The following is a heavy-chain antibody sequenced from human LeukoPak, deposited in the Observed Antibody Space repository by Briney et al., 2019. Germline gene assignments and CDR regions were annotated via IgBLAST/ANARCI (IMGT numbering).Heavy chain of an antibody. CDR2: IYYSGST. J-gene: IGHJ6*03. CDR3: ARETDYYGSGSYRKDHQYYYYYMDV. D-gene: IGHD3-10*01. CDR1: GGSFSGYY. V-gene: IGHV4-59*01. Sequence: PSETLSLTCAVYGGSFSGYYWSWIRQPPGKGLEWIGYIYYSGSTNYNPSLKSRVTISVDTSKNQFSLKLSSVAAADTAVYYCARETDYYGSGSYRKDHQYYYYYMDVWGKGTTVTISS.